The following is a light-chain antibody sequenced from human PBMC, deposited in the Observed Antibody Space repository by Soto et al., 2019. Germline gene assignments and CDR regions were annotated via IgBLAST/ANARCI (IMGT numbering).Light chain of an antibody. V-gene: IGKV1-5*01. Sequence: QMTQSPSTLSASVGDRVTITCRARQSISSWLAWYQQKPGKAPKLLIYDASSLASGVPSRLSASVSWTYFTLNIGRLQPDDLAPYYRQHYNICYSVVQGSKVHIK. CDR3: QHYNICYS. CDR2: DAS. CDR1: QSISSW. J-gene: IGKJ2*03.